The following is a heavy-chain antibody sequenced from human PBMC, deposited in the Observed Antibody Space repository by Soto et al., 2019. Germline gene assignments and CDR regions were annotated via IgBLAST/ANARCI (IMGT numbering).Heavy chain of an antibody. Sequence: SETLSLSCVGSGASVSSGSYFWTWIRQPPGKGLEWIGYITDIGSTDYNPSLKSRVIISTDTTKNHFSLNLESVSAADTAAYYCARQRVAPAQYFFDYWGQGIPVTVSS. CDR3: ARQRVAPAQYFFDY. CDR1: GASVSSGSYF. V-gene: IGHV4-61*01. CDR2: ITDIGST. J-gene: IGHJ4*02. D-gene: IGHD2-2*01.